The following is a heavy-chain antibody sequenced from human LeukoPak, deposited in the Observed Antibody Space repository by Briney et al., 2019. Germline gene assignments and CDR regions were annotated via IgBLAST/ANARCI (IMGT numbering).Heavy chain of an antibody. CDR3: ARTSYSSSLDY. J-gene: IGHJ4*02. V-gene: IGHV4-31*03. CDR2: IYYSGST. Sequence: PSQTLSLTCTVSGGSISSGGYYWSWIRQHPGKGLEWIGYIYYSGSTYYNPSLKCRVTISVDTSKNQFSLKLSSVTAADTAVYYCARTSYSSSLDYWGQGTLVTVSS. D-gene: IGHD6-13*01. CDR1: GGSISSGGYY.